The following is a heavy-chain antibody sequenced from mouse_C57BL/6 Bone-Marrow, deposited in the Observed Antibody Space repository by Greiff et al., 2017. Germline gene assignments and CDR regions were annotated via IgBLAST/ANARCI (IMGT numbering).Heavy chain of an antibody. CDR2: ISYDGSN. J-gene: IGHJ3*01. V-gene: IGHV3-6*01. D-gene: IGHD1-3*01. Sequence: VQLKESGPGLVKPSQSLSLTCSVTGYSITSGYYWNWIRQFPGNKLEWMGYISYDGSNNYNPSLKNRIPITRDTSKNQFFLKLNSVTTEDTATYYCAREGGDKGFAYWGQGTLVTVSA. CDR3: AREGGDKGFAY. CDR1: GYSITSGYY.